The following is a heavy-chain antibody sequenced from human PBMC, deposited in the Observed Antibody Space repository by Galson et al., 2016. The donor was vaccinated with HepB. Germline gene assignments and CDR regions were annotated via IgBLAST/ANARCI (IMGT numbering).Heavy chain of an antibody. V-gene: IGHV3-9*01. J-gene: IGHJ4*02. D-gene: IGHD3-16*02. Sequence: SLRLSCAASGFSINDYAMHWVRQAPGKGLEWVSGVTWNSPYIDYADSVKGRFTISRDIAKNSLYLQMNSLRVEDTALYFCAKAGYRGIHFFDSWGQGTLVSVSS. CDR3: AKAGYRGIHFFDS. CDR2: VTWNSPYI. CDR1: GFSINDYA.